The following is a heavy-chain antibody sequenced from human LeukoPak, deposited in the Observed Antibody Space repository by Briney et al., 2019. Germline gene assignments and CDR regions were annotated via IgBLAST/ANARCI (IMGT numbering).Heavy chain of an antibody. CDR3: ASVYGSGSYEPYYYGMDV. J-gene: IGHJ6*02. Sequence: SETLSLTCTVSGGSISSYYWSWIRQPPGKGLEWIGYIYYSGSTNYNPSLKSRVTISVDTSKNQFSLKLSSVTAADTAVYYCASVYGSGSYEPYYYGMDVWGQGITVTVSS. CDR1: GGSISSYY. D-gene: IGHD3-10*01. V-gene: IGHV4-59*08. CDR2: IYYSGST.